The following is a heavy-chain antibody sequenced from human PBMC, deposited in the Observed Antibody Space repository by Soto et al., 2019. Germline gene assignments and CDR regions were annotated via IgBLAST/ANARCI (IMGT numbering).Heavy chain of an antibody. V-gene: IGHV3-33*01. CDR3: ARDSHVGSGWQLTADY. D-gene: IGHD6-19*01. CDR1: GFTFSSYG. Sequence: PGGSLRLSCAASGFTFSSYGMHWVRQAPGKGLEWVAVIWYDGSNKYYAESVKGRFTISRDNSKNTLYLQMNSLRAEDTAVYYCARDSHVGSGWQLTADYWGQGNPGHRLL. J-gene: IGHJ4*02. CDR2: IWYDGSNK.